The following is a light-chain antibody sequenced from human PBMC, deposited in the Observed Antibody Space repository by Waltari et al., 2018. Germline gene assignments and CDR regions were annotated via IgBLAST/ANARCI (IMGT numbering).Light chain of an antibody. CDR2: GAS. J-gene: IGKJ2*01. Sequence: EIVMTPSPATQSVSPGERATLSCRASQSISSNVAWYRQKPGQAPRLLIYGASFMATGIPARFSGSGSGTEFTLTISSLQSEDFAVYYCQQYNNWPPTTFGQGTKLEIK. V-gene: IGKV3-15*01. CDR1: QSISSN. CDR3: QQYNNWPPTT.